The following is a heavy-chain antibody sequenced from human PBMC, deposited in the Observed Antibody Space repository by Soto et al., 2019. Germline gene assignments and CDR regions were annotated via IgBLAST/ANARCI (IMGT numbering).Heavy chain of an antibody. D-gene: IGHD2-2*01. CDR2: IVVGSGNT. CDR1: GFTFTSSA. J-gene: IGHJ6*02. V-gene: IGHV1-58*01. Sequence: VASVKVSFKASGFTFTSSAVQWVRQARGQRLEWIGWIVVGSGNTNYAQKFQERVTITRDMSTSTAYMELSSLRSEDTAVYYCAAGVVPAAYGMDVWGQGTTVTVS. CDR3: AAGVVPAAYGMDV.